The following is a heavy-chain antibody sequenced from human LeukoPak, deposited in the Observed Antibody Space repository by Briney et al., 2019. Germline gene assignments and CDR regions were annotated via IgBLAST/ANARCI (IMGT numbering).Heavy chain of an antibody. Sequence: ASVKVSCKASGGTFSSYAIGWVRQAPGQGLEWMGGIIPIFGTANYAQKFQGRVTITADESTSTAYMELSSLRSEDTAVYYCARQLWSGYYFDYWGQGTLVTVSS. CDR2: IIPIFGTA. D-gene: IGHD3-3*01. CDR3: ARQLWSGYYFDY. J-gene: IGHJ4*02. CDR1: GGTFSSYA. V-gene: IGHV1-69*13.